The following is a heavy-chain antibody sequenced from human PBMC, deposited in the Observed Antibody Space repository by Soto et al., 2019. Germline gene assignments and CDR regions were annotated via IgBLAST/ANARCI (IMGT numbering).Heavy chain of an antibody. CDR2: MNPNSGNT. J-gene: IGHJ4*02. CDR1: GYTFTSYD. CDR3: ARALKDYWGDHFDY. V-gene: IGHV1-8*01. Sequence: QVQLVQSGAEVKKPGASVKVSCKASGYTFTSYDINWVRQATGQGLEWMGWMNPNSGNTGYAQKFQGRVTMTRNTSISTAYMELSSLRSEDKAVYYCARALKDYWGDHFDYWGQGTLVTVSS. D-gene: IGHD7-27*01.